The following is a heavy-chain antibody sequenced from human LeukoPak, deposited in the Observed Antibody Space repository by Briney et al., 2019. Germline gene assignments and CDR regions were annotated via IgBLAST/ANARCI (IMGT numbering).Heavy chain of an antibody. Sequence: GGAVRLSCAASGFTFRSYGMHWVRQAPGKGLEGVAVISYDGSNKYYAESGKGRFTISRDNSKSTLYVQMNSQRAEDRGVYYCSKDPQLLWFGERPTPPTDFWGQGTLVTVSS. CDR2: ISYDGSNK. D-gene: IGHD3-10*01. CDR1: GFTFRSYG. CDR3: SKDPQLLWFGERPTPPTDF. V-gene: IGHV3-30*18. J-gene: IGHJ4*02.